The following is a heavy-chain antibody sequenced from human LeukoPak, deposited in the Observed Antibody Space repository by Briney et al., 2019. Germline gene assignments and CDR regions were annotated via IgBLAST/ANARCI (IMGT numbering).Heavy chain of an antibody. CDR3: ARVVRYYDSSGYSKGYFDY. D-gene: IGHD3-22*01. CDR1: GGSISSGGYY. J-gene: IGHJ4*02. CDR2: IYYSGST. V-gene: IGHV4-31*03. Sequence: PSETLSLTCTVSGGSISSGGYYWRWIRQHPGKGLEWIGYIYYSGSTYYNPSLKSRATISVDTSKNQFSLKLSSVTAADTAVYYCARVVRYYDSSGYSKGYFDYWGQGTLVTVSS.